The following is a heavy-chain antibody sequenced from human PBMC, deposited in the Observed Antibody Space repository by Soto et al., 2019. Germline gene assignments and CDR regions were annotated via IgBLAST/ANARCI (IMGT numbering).Heavy chain of an antibody. J-gene: IGHJ4*02. CDR1: GGTFSSYA. V-gene: IGHV1-69*01. CDR2: IIPIFGTA. Sequence: QVQLVQSGAEVKKPGSSVKVSCKASGGTFSSYAISWVRQAPGQGLEWMGGIIPIFGTATYAQKFQGRVTITADESTSTAYMELSSLRSEDTAVYYCARSSSLPVPPLLYFDYWGQGTLVTVSS. D-gene: IGHD2-2*01. CDR3: ARSSSLPVPPLLYFDY.